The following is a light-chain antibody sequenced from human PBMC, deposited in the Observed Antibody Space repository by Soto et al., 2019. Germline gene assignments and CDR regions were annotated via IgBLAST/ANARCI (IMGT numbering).Light chain of an antibody. V-gene: IGKV3-15*01. CDR3: QQYDNWPPIT. J-gene: IGKJ5*01. Sequence: IVLTQSPGTLSLSPGERATLSCRASQSVSRSYLAWYQQKPGQAPRLLIYGASTRATGIPARFSGSGSGTEFTLTISSLQSEDFAVYYCQQYDNWPPITFGQGTRLEIK. CDR1: QSVSRSY. CDR2: GAS.